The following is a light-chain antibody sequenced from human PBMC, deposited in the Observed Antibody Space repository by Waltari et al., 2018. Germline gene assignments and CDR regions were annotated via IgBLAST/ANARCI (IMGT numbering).Light chain of an antibody. J-gene: IGLJ3*02. CDR3: ASWDDKLNAWV. CDR1: SSHIGDNH. CDR2: TNN. Sequence: QSVVPQPPSASGTPGQRVTISCSGSSSHIGDNHVYWYQQVPGTAPKLLVHTNNERPSGVHARFTGSKSGTAASLAIYGLRSEDEADYYCASWDDKLNAWVIGGGTRLTVL. V-gene: IGLV1-47*01.